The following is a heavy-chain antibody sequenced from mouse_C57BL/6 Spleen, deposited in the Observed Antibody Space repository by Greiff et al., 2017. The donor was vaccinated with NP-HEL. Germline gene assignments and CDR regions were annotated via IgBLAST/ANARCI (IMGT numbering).Heavy chain of an antibody. V-gene: IGHV1-26*01. J-gene: IGHJ4*01. CDR3: ARATLLRYPFYYAMDY. Sequence: EVQLQQSGPELVKPGASVKISCKASGYTFTDYYMNWVKQSHGKSLEWIGDINPNNGGTSYNQKFKGKATLTVDKSSSTAYMELRSLTSEDSAVYYCARATLLRYPFYYAMDYWGQGTSVTVSS. CDR1: GYTFTDYY. D-gene: IGHD1-1*01. CDR2: INPNNGGT.